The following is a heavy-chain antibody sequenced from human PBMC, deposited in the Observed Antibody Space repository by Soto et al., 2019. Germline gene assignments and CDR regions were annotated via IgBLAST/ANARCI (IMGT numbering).Heavy chain of an antibody. CDR1: GFTFSSYW. CDR2: IKQDGSEK. J-gene: IGHJ4*02. D-gene: IGHD1-26*01. V-gene: IGHV3-7*01. CDR3: ARHSGRHYPALIFDY. Sequence: PGGSLRLSCAASGFTFSSYWMSWVRQAPGKGLEWVANIKQDGSEKYYVDSVKGRFTISRDNAKNSLYLQMNSLRAEDTAVYYCARHSGRHYPALIFDYWGQGTVGTSPQ.